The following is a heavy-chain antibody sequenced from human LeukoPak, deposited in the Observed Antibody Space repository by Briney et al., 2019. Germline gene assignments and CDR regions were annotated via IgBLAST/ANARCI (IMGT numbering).Heavy chain of an antibody. Sequence: PSETLSLTCSVTGGSISSDYWSWIRQPPGKGLEWIGYIYYSGSTNYNPSLKSRVTISVDTSKNQFSLKLSSVTAADTAVYYCARTRSPVYDYVWGSYRPGVFDYWGQGTLVTVSS. J-gene: IGHJ4*02. V-gene: IGHV4-59*08. CDR3: ARTRSPVYDYVWGSYRPGVFDY. CDR2: IYYSGST. D-gene: IGHD3-16*02. CDR1: GGSISSDY.